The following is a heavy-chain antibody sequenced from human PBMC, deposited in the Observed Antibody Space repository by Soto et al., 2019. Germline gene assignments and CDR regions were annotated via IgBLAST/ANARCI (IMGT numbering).Heavy chain of an antibody. D-gene: IGHD3-10*01. CDR3: ARCVNYGSGRYFFDS. V-gene: IGHV4-59*01. J-gene: IGHJ4*02. Sequence: AETLSLTCTVSGDSISSYYWSWIRQPPGKGLEGIGYIYYSGSTNYNPSLKSRVTISVDTSKNQFSLKLRSVTAADTAVYYCARCVNYGSGRYFFDSSAQGALVPV. CDR2: IYYSGST. CDR1: GDSISSYY.